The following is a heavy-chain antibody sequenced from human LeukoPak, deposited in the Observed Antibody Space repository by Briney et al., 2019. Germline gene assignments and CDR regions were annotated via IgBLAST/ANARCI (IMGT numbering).Heavy chain of an antibody. V-gene: IGHV6-1*01. CDR3: YKTGDRDS. CDR1: GDSVSSNSAA. D-gene: IGHD7-27*01. Sequence: SQTLSLTCAISGDSVSSNSAAWNWIRQSPSRGLEWLGRTYYRSKWYNDYAVSVKGRITINPDTSRNQFSLQLNSVTPEDTAFYYCYKTGDRDSWGQGTLVTVSS. CDR2: TYYRSKWYN. J-gene: IGHJ5*01.